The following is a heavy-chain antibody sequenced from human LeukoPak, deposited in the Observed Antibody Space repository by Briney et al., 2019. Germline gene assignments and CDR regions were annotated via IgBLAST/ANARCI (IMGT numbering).Heavy chain of an antibody. CDR1: GFTFSSYE. J-gene: IGHJ4*02. Sequence: GGSLRLSCAASGFTFSSYEMNWVRQAPGKGLEWVSYISSSGSTIYYADSVKGRFTISRDNAKNSLYLQMNSLRAEDTAVYYCARDSGRHGFDYWGQRTLVTVSS. D-gene: IGHD3-10*01. V-gene: IGHV3-48*03. CDR3: ARDSGRHGFDY. CDR2: ISSSGSTI.